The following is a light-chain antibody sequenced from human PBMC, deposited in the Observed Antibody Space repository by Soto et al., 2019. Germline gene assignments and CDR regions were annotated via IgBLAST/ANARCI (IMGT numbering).Light chain of an antibody. CDR1: QSVSTK. V-gene: IGKV3-15*01. CDR3: QQFSRPPLT. Sequence: EIVMTQSPATLSVSPGERATLSCRASQSVSTKLAWYQQKPGQAPSLLIFAASTRATDIPARFSGSGSGTEFTLTISSLQSEDFAVYFCQQFSRPPLTFGGGTKVEI. CDR2: AAS. J-gene: IGKJ4*01.